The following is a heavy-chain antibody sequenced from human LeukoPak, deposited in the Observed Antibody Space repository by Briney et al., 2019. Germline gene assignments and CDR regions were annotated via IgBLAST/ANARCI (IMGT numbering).Heavy chain of an antibody. D-gene: IGHD3-3*01. CDR2: ISYDGSNK. Sequence: PGGSLRLSCAASGFTFRTYAMHWVRQAPGKGLEWVAVISYDGSNKYYADSVRGRFTISRDNSKNTLYLQMNSLRAEDTAVCYCASEIIFGSFDYWGQGTLVTVSS. CDR3: ASEIIFGSFDY. V-gene: IGHV3-30*04. J-gene: IGHJ4*02. CDR1: GFTFRTYA.